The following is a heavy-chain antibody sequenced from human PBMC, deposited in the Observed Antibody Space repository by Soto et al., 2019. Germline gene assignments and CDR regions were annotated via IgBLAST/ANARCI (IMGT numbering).Heavy chain of an antibody. CDR3: ARAANDYVWGSYSLFDY. CDR2: ISYDGSNK. J-gene: IGHJ4*02. Sequence: QMQLVESGGGVVQPGRSLRLSCAASGFTFSSYAMHWVRQAPGKGLEWVAVISYDGSNKYYADSVKGRFTISRDNSKNTLYLQMNSLRAEDTAVYYCARAANDYVWGSYSLFDYWGQGTLVTVSS. V-gene: IGHV3-30-3*01. CDR1: GFTFSSYA. D-gene: IGHD3-16*01.